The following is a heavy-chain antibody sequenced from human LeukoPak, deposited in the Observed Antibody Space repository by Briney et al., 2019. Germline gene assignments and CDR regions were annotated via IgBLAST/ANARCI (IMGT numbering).Heavy chain of an antibody. CDR3: ARTGILTYYYGSGRPIGAFDI. D-gene: IGHD3-10*01. CDR1: GGSISSNNYY. Sequence: SETLSLTCTVSGGSISSNNYYWGWIRQPPGKGLEWIGSIYYSGSTYYNPSLKSRVTISVDTSKNQFSLKLSSVTAADTAVYYCARTGILTYYYGSGRPIGAFDIWGQGTMVTVSS. V-gene: IGHV4-39*01. CDR2: IYYSGST. J-gene: IGHJ3*02.